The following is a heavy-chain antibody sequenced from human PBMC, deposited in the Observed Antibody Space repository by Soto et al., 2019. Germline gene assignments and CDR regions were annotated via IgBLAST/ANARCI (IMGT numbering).Heavy chain of an antibody. CDR3: AHSRHYYDSSGFDY. Sequence: QITLKESGPTLVKPTQTLTLTCTFSGFSLSTSGVGVGWIRQPPGKALEWLALIYWDDDKRYSPSLKSRLTITKDTSKNQVVLTRTNMDPVDTATYYCAHSRHYYDSSGFDYWGQGTLVTVSS. CDR2: IYWDDDK. V-gene: IGHV2-5*02. J-gene: IGHJ4*02. D-gene: IGHD3-22*01. CDR1: GFSLSTSGVG.